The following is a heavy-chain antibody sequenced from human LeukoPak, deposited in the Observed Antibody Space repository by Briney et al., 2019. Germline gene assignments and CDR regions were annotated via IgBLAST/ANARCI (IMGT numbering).Heavy chain of an antibody. CDR2: ITRSGA. CDR1: GVTFSDHY. V-gene: IGHV3-11*01. D-gene: IGHD7-27*01. CDR3: ARDGDTTSKVDY. Sequence: GVSLRLSCAASGVTFSDHYMSWIRQAPGKGLEWISYITRSGAFYADSVKGRFTISRDNAKNSLYLQMNSLRVEDTAVYYCARDGDTTSKVDYLGQGTLVTVSS. J-gene: IGHJ4*02.